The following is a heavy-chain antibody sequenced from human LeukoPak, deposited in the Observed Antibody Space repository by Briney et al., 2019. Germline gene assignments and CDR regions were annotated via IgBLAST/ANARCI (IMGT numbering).Heavy chain of an antibody. CDR1: GGSISSSSYY. D-gene: IGHD3-9*01. CDR3: AGPRYFDFDY. J-gene: IGHJ4*02. Sequence: SSETLSLTCTVSGGSISSSSYYWGWIRQPPGKGLEWIGSIYYSGSTYYNPSLKSRVTISVDTSKNQFSLKLSSVTGADTAVYYCAGPRYFDFDYWGQGTLVTVSS. V-gene: IGHV4-39*07. CDR2: IYYSGST.